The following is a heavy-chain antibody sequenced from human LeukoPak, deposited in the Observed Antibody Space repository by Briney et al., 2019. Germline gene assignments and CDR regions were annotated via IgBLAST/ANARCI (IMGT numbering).Heavy chain of an antibody. Sequence: SGTLSLTCAVSGGSISSGNWWSWVRQPPGKGLKWSGEIYHSGRTNYNPSLKSRLTISVDKSKNQFSLKLTSVTAADTAVYYCARIGNYYFDYWGQGTLVPVSS. CDR1: GGSISSGNW. V-gene: IGHV4-4*02. D-gene: IGHD1-1*01. J-gene: IGHJ4*02. CDR3: ARIGNYYFDY. CDR2: IYHSGRT.